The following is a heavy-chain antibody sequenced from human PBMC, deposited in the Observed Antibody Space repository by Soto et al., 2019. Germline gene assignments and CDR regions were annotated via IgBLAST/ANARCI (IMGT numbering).Heavy chain of an antibody. D-gene: IGHD1-26*01. J-gene: IGHJ4*02. CDR3: AREGGRHSGGVDY. CDR2: IIPLFGTA. Sequence: QVQLVQSGAEVKKPGSSVKVSCKASGGTFSSYSINWALQAPGQGLEWMGEIIPLFGTANYAQKFQGRVTITADESTSTAYMELSSLRSEDTDVYYCAREGGRHSGGVDYWGQGTLVTVSS. V-gene: IGHV1-69*01. CDR1: GGTFSSYS.